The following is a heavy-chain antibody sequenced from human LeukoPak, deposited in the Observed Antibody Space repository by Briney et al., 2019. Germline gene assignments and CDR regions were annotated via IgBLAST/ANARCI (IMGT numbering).Heavy chain of an antibody. D-gene: IGHD3-9*01. CDR3: ARPDRHYDILTLRY. V-gene: IGHV3-66*04. CDR2: IYSGGST. Sequence: GGSLRLSCAASGFTVGSNYMSWVRQAPGKGLEWVSVIYSGGSTYYADSVKGRFTISRDNSKNTLYLQMNSLRAEDTAVYYCARPDRHYDILTLRYWGQGTLVTVSS. J-gene: IGHJ4*02. CDR1: GFTVGSNY.